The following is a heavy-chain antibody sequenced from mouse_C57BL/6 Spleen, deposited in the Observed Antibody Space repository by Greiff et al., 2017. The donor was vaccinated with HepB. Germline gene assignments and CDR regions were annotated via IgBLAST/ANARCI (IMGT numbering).Heavy chain of an antibody. V-gene: IGHV3-6*01. J-gene: IGHJ1*03. CDR1: GYSITSGYY. D-gene: IGHD1-1*01. CDR2: ISYDGSN. CDR3: ARDNYYGSSYPEAYWYFDV. Sequence: EVQLLESGPGLVKPSQSLSLTCSVTGYSITSGYYWNWIRQFPGNKLEWMGYISYDGSNNYNPSLKNRISITRDTSKNQFFLTLNSVTTEDTATYYCARDNYYGSSYPEAYWYFDVWGTGTTVTVSS.